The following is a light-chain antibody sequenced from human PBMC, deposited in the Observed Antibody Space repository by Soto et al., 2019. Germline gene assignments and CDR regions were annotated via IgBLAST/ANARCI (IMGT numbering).Light chain of an antibody. V-gene: IGKV1-5*03. J-gene: IGKJ1*01. CDR3: QHYNSYSEA. CDR1: QIIITW. CDR2: KAS. Sequence: IHMTHSPSTLPASVVYRVTITFLANQIIITWLSCYQQKPGKAPNLLIYKASRLETGVPSRFSGSGSGTEITLTISSLQPDDFATYYCQHYNSYSEAFGQGTKVDIK.